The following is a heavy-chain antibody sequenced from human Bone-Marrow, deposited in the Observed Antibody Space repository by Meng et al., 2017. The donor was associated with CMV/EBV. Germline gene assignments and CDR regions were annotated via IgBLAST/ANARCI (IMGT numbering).Heavy chain of an antibody. CDR2: IWYDGSNK. CDR1: GLTFSSYG. V-gene: IGHV3-33*06. CDR3: AKDSVTMVPSYAFDI. J-gene: IGHJ3*02. Sequence: GGSLRLSCAASGLTFSSYGMHWVRQAPGKGLEWVAVIWYDGSNKYYADSVKGRFTISRDNSKNTLYLQMNSLRAEDTAVYYCAKDSVTMVPSYAFDIWGQGTMVTVSS. D-gene: IGHD3-10*01.